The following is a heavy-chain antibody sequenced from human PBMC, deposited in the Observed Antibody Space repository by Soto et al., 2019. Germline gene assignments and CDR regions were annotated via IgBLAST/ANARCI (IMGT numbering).Heavy chain of an antibody. J-gene: IGHJ6*02. CDR2: INPNGGGT. D-gene: IGHD5-18*01. CDR1: GYTFTGYY. CDR3: ARGRGGGGYSYGYYYGMDV. Sequence: QVQLVQSGAEVKKPGASVKVSCKASGYTFTGYYMHWVRQAPGQGLEWMGWINPNGGGTNYAQKFQGWVTMTRDTSISTAYMELSRLRSDDTAVYYCARGRGGGGYSYGYYYGMDVWGQGTTVTVSS. V-gene: IGHV1-2*04.